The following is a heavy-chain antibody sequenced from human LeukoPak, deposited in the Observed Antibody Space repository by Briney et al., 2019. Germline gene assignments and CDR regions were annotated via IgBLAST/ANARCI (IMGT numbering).Heavy chain of an antibody. CDR2: IRYDESNK. Sequence: PGGSLRLSCAASGFTFSSYGMHWVRQAPGKGLEWVAFIRYDESNKYYADSVKGRFTISRDNSKNTLYLQMNSLRAEDTAVHYCAKDNSGYEIVAWGQGTLVTVSS. CDR3: AKDNSGYEIVA. V-gene: IGHV3-30*02. CDR1: GFTFSSYG. D-gene: IGHD5-12*01. J-gene: IGHJ5*02.